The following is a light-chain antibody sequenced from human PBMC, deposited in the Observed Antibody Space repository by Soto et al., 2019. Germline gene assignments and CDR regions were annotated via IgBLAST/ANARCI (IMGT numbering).Light chain of an antibody. CDR1: RGVFKGSNIKDC. Sequence: DIVMTQSPNPLVCSLAGRATTTAKSARGVFKGSNIKDCLAWYQQKPGQPPKLLLYWASTRESGVPDRFSGSGSGTDFTLTISSLQAEDVAIYYCQQFSSPPFFPFGQGTKVEIK. J-gene: IGKJ2*01. CDR2: WAS. V-gene: IGKV4-1*01. CDR3: QQFSSPPFFP.